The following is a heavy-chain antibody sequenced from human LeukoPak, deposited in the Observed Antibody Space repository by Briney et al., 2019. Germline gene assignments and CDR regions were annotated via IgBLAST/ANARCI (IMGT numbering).Heavy chain of an antibody. D-gene: IGHD5-24*01. Sequence: PGGSLRLSCAASGFTFSSYWMSWVRQAPGKGLEWVANIKQDGSEKYYVDSVKGRFTISRDNAKNSLYLQMNSLRAEDTAVYYCARDSEMATIFFDYWGQGTLVTVSS. J-gene: IGHJ4*02. V-gene: IGHV3-7*01. CDR1: GFTFSSYW. CDR3: ARDSEMATIFFDY. CDR2: IKQDGSEK.